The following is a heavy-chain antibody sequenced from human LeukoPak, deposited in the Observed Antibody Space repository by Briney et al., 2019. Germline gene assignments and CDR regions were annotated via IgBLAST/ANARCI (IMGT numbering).Heavy chain of an antibody. CDR1: GGSISSYY. J-gene: IGHJ4*02. Sequence: PSETLSLTCTVSGGSISSYYWSWIRQPPGKGLEWIGYIYYSGSTNYNPSLKSRVTISVDTSKNQFSLKLSSVTAADRAVYYCARGGSSSSPYYFDYWGQGTLVTVSS. CDR3: ARGGSSSSPYYFDY. CDR2: IYYSGST. D-gene: IGHD6-6*01. V-gene: IGHV4-59*01.